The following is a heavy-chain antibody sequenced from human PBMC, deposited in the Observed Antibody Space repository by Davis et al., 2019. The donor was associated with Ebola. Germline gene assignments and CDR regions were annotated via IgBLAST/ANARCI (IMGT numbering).Heavy chain of an antibody. D-gene: IGHD5-12*01. V-gene: IGHV3-30*04. Sequence: PGGSLRLSCAASGFTLSSYAMHWVRQAPGKGLEWVAVVSYDGSDRYYADSVKGRFTISRDNAKNSLYLQMNSLRAEDTAVYYCARDESGYDALGYYYYGMDVWGQGTTVTVSS. CDR2: VSYDGSDR. CDR3: ARDESGYDALGYYYYGMDV. CDR1: GFTLSSYA. J-gene: IGHJ6*02.